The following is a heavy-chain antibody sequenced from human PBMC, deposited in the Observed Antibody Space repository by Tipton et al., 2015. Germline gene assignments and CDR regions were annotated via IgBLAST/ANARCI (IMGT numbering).Heavy chain of an antibody. CDR3: ASTAGVVATLDY. CDR1: GDSINSGGHY. CDR2: VYSSGST. Sequence: LRLSCTVSGDSINSGGHYWTWIRQHPGKGLEWIDNVYSSGSTYYNPSLKSRVTISADTSKNQFSLKLSSVTAADTAVYYCASTAGVVATLDYWGQGTLVTVSS. D-gene: IGHD5-12*01. J-gene: IGHJ4*02. V-gene: IGHV4-31*02.